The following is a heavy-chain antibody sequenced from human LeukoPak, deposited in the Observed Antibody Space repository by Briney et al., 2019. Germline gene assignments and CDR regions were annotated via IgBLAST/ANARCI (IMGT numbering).Heavy chain of an antibody. V-gene: IGHV4-34*01. CDR1: GGSFSGYY. CDR2: INHSGST. Sequence: PSETLSLTCAVYGGSFSGYYWNWIRQPPGEGLEWSGEINHSGSTNYNPSLKSRVTISVDTSKNQFSLKLSSVTAADTAVYYCAREQNDAFDIWGQGTMVTVSS. J-gene: IGHJ3*02. D-gene: IGHD6-13*01. CDR3: AREQNDAFDI.